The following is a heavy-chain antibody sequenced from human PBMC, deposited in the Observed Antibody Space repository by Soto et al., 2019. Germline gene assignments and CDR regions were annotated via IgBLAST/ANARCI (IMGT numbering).Heavy chain of an antibody. D-gene: IGHD2-15*01. CDR1: GFTLSSYA. CDR3: ASPPVIDIVVPPDY. J-gene: IGHJ4*02. CDR2: ISYDGSNN. Sequence: AWRSLRLSCAVSGFTLSSYAMHWVCQSPGKGLEWVAVISYDGSNNHYADSVKGRFTLFRDNSKNTLYLQMNSLRAEDTAVYYCASPPVIDIVVPPDYWGQGTLVTVSS. V-gene: IGHV3-30*04.